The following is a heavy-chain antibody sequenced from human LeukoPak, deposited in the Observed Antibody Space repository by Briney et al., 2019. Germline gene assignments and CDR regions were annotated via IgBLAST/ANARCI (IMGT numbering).Heavy chain of an antibody. D-gene: IGHD3-22*01. CDR3: AKTNGYSAY. J-gene: IGHJ4*02. CDR2: IWYDGSTI. CDR1: GFMFSDYC. V-gene: IGHV3-33*06. Sequence: GGSLRLSCAASGFMFSDYCMHWVRQAPGKGLEWVAAIWYDGSTIFYADSVKGRFTISRDNSKSTVYLQMNSLRAEDTAVYHCAKTNGYSAYWGQGTLVTVSS.